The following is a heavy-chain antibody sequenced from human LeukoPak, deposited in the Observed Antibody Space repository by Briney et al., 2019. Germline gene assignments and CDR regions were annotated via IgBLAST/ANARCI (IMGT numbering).Heavy chain of an antibody. J-gene: IGHJ1*01. CDR1: GITFSGTW. V-gene: IGHV3-74*01. Sequence: GGSLRLSCAASGITFSGTWMHWFRQAPGKGLVWVSRINDDGSFRRYANSVKGRFTISRDNAKNTLFLQMDSLRAEDTAVYYCARVSGPGMNEYYHLWGQGTLVTVSS. CDR3: ARVSGPGMNEYYHL. CDR2: INDDGSFR. D-gene: IGHD3-10*01.